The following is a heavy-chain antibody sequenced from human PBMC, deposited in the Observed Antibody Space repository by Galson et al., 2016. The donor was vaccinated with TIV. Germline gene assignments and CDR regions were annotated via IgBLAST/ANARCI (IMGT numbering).Heavy chain of an antibody. CDR1: GVIFSSNA. J-gene: IGHJ4*02. Sequence: SVKVSCKASGVIFSSNAFNWVRQAPGHGLEWVGGISPLFGTTNYAQRFQGRATFTTDASKTTAYMELTSLTSEDTAVYYCARSDKYYVERTGFDSWGQGTLVTVSS. CDR3: ARSDKYYVERTGFDS. V-gene: IGHV1-69*05. CDR2: ISPLFGTT. D-gene: IGHD2/OR15-2a*01.